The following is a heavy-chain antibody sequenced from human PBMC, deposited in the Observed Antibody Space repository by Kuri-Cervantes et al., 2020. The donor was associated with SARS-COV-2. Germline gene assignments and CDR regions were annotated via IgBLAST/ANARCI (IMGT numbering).Heavy chain of an antibody. J-gene: IGHJ6*03. D-gene: IGHD6-13*01. CDR2: IRSKAYGGTT. CDR3: TTDHSSPPSSLYYYYYMDV. V-gene: IGHV3-49*03. CDR1: GFIFSDYY. Sequence: GESLKISCTASGFIFSDYYMTWIRQAPGKGLEWVGFIRSKAYGGTTEYAASVKGRFTISRDDSKSIAYLQMNSLKTEDTAVYYCTTDHSSPPSSLYYYYYMDVWGKGTTVTVSS.